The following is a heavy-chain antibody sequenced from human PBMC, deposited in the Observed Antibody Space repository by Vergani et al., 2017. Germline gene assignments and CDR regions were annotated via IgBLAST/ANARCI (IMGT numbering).Heavy chain of an antibody. D-gene: IGHD3-22*01. CDR1: GFTFSDYY. Sequence: QVQLVESGGGLVKPGGFLRLSCAASGFTFSDYYMSWIRQAPGKGLEWVSYISSSGSTIYYADSVKGRFTISRDNAKNSLYLQMNSLRAEDTAVYYCASSGVWYYDSSGYYVDGMDVWGQGTTVTVSS. J-gene: IGHJ6*02. V-gene: IGHV3-11*01. CDR2: ISSSGSTI. CDR3: ASSGVWYYDSSGYYVDGMDV.